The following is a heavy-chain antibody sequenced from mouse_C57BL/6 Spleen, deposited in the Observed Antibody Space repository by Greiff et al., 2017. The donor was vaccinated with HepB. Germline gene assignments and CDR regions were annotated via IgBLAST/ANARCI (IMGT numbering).Heavy chain of an antibody. J-gene: IGHJ3*01. CDR1: GYTFTSYW. Sequence: QVQLQQPGAELVKPGASVKMSCKASGYTFTSYWITWVKQRPGQGLEWIGDIYPGSGSTNYNEKFKSKATLTVDTSSSTAYMQLSSLTSEDSAVYYCARDDYGQEPFAYWGQGTLVTVSA. D-gene: IGHD2-4*01. CDR2: IYPGSGST. CDR3: ARDDYGQEPFAY. V-gene: IGHV1-55*01.